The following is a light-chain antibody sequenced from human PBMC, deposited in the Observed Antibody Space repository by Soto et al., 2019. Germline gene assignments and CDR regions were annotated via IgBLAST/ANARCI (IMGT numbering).Light chain of an antibody. J-gene: IGKJ4*01. CDR1: QTISSSY. CDR2: RAS. Sequence: AFSQAPGTLSLSKGERATLSCRASQTISSSYLAWFQQKPGQAPRLLIYRASSRATGIPDRFSGSGSGTDFTLTISRLEPEDFAVYYCQQYDNSLLTFGGGTIVDIK. V-gene: IGKV3-20*01. CDR3: QQYDNSLLT.